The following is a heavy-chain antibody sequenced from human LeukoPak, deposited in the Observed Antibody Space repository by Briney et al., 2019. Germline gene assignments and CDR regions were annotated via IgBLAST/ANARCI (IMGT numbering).Heavy chain of an antibody. CDR2: IYYSGST. Sequence: SETLSLTCTVSGGSISGYYWSWIRQPPGKGLEWIGYIYYSGSTNYNPSLKSRVTISVDTSKNQFSLKLSSVTAADTAVYYCARLAIAARLFDYWGQGTLVTVSS. J-gene: IGHJ4*02. CDR3: ARLAIAARLFDY. V-gene: IGHV4-59*01. D-gene: IGHD6-6*01. CDR1: GGSISGYY.